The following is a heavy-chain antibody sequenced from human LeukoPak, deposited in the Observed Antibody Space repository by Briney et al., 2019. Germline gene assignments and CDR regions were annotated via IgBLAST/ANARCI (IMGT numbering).Heavy chain of an antibody. Sequence: GGSLRLSCAASGFTFSSYAMHWVRQAPGKGLEWVAVISYDGSNKYYADSVKGRFTISRDNSKNTLYLQMNSLRAEDTAVYYCARDGDVGYCSGGSCYSGDYYYYYMDVWGKGTTVTVSS. D-gene: IGHD2-15*01. CDR1: GFTFSSYA. J-gene: IGHJ6*03. CDR3: ARDGDVGYCSGGSCYSGDYYYYYMDV. CDR2: ISYDGSNK. V-gene: IGHV3-30*04.